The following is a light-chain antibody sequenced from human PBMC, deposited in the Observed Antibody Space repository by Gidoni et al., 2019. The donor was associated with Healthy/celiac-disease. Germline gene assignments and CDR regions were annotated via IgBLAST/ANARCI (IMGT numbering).Light chain of an antibody. V-gene: IGKV3-20*01. CDR3: QQYGSSPMYT. CDR2: GAS. J-gene: IGKJ2*01. Sequence: ESVLTQSPVTLSLSPGERATLSCRASQSVSSSYLAWYQQKPGQAPRLLIYGASSRATGIPDRFSGSGSGTDFTLTISRLEPEDFAVYYCQQYGSSPMYTFGQGTKLEIK. CDR1: QSVSSSY.